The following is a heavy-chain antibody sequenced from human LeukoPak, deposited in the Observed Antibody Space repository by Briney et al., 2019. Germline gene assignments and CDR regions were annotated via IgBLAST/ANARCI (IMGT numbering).Heavy chain of an antibody. CDR3: TTHSSGQYHNY. J-gene: IGHJ4*02. CDR2: ISSSSSTI. Sequence: QPGGSLRLSCAASGFTFSSYSMNWVRQAPGKGLEWVSYISSSSSTIYYADSVKGRFTISRDNAKNSLYLQMNSLKTDDTAVYYCTTHSSGQYHNYWGQGTLVTVSS. CDR1: GFTFSSYS. D-gene: IGHD3-22*01. V-gene: IGHV3-48*01.